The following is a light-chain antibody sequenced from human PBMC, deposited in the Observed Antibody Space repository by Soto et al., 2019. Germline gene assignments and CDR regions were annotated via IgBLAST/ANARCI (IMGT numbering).Light chain of an antibody. Sequence: QSALTQPPSASGSPGQSVTISCTGTSSDVGGYNYVSWYQQHPGRAHKLMIYEVSKRPSGVPDRFSGSKSGNTASLTVSGLQTEDEADYYCSSYAGSNNQVFGTGTKLTVL. CDR3: SSYAGSNNQV. CDR2: EVS. CDR1: SSDVGGYNY. V-gene: IGLV2-8*01. J-gene: IGLJ1*01.